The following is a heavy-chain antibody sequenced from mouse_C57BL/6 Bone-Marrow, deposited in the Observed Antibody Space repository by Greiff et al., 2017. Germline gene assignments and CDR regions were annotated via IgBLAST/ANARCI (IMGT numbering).Heavy chain of an antibody. CDR1: GFTFSDYG. CDR2: ISSGSSTI. Sequence: DVMLVESGGGLVKPGGSLKLSCAASGFTFSDYGMHWVRQAPEKGLEWVAYISSGSSTIYYADTVKGRFTISRDNAKNTLFLQMTRLRSEDTAMYYCARNYYQDYWGQGTTLTVSS. CDR3: ARNYYQDY. J-gene: IGHJ2*01. D-gene: IGHD1-1*01. V-gene: IGHV5-17*01.